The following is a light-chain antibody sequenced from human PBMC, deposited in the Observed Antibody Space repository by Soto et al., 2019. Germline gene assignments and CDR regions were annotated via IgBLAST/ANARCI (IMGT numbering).Light chain of an antibody. CDR1: SSNIGAGYD. CDR2: GNS. CDR3: QSYDSSLSAWV. V-gene: IGLV1-40*01. Sequence: QSMLTQPPSVSGAPGQRVTISCTESSSNIGAGYDVHWYQQLPGTAPKLLIYGNSNRPSGVPDRFSGSKSGTSASLAITGLQAEDEADYYCQSYDSSLSAWVFGGGTKLTV. J-gene: IGLJ3*02.